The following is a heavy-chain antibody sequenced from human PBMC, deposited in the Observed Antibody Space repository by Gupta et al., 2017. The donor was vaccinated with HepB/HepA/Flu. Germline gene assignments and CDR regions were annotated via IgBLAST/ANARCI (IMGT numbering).Heavy chain of an antibody. D-gene: IGHD1-26*01. Sequence: QVQLLESGGGVVHAGSPLSLSCAASGVTLSRYGMDWVCQAPGKGLEWVAVISKDASDQKYADSVKGRFTISRDNSKNTLFLQMNSLRAEDTAVYYCAKGNSGTHYGALDMWGQGTMVIVSS. J-gene: IGHJ3*02. CDR2: ISKDASDQ. CDR1: GVTLSRYG. V-gene: IGHV3-30*18. CDR3: AKGNSGTHYGALDM.